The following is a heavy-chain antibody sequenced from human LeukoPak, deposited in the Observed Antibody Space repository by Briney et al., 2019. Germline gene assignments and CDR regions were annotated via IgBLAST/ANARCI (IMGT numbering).Heavy chain of an antibody. CDR1: GFTVSSNY. V-gene: IGHV3-53*01. J-gene: IGHJ6*04. D-gene: IGHD3-10*02. CDR2: IYSGGST. CDR3: AELGITMIGGV. Sequence: GGSLRLSCAASGFTVSSNYMSWVRQAPGKGLEWVSVIYSGGSTYYADSVKGRFTISRDNAQNSLYLQMNSLRAEDTAVYYCAELGITMIGGVWGKGTTVTISS.